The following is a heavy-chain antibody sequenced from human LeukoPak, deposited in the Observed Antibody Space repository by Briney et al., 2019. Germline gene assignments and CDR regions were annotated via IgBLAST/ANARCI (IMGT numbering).Heavy chain of an antibody. CDR2: IIDSGIST. CDR1: GFTFNSYA. Sequence: GSLRLSCAASGFTFNSYAMTWVRQAPEKGVEWVSSIIDSGISTYYGDSVKGRFTISRDNSKNTLYLQMNSLRAEDTAVYYCAKGSRGSYDYWGQGTLVTVSS. J-gene: IGHJ4*02. CDR3: AKGSRGSYDY. D-gene: IGHD1-26*01. V-gene: IGHV3-23*01.